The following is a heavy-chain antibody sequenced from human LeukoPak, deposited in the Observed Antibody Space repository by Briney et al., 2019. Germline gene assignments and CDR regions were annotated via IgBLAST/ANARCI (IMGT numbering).Heavy chain of an antibody. J-gene: IGHJ6*03. CDR1: GGSFSGYY. D-gene: IGHD6-13*01. CDR2: INHSGST. CDR3: ARVWSSSPTYYYYYYMDV. V-gene: IGHV4-34*01. Sequence: PSETLSLTCAVYGGSFSGYYWSWIRQPPGKGLEWIGEINHSGSTHYNPSLKSRVTISVDTSMNQFSLKLSSVTAADTAVYYCARVWSSSPTYYYYYYMDVWGKGTTVTVSS.